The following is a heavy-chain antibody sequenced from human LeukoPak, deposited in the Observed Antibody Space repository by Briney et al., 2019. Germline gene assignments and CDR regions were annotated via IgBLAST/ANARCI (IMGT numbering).Heavy chain of an antibody. V-gene: IGHV1-18*01. J-gene: IGHJ3*02. D-gene: IGHD3-22*01. Sequence: ASVKVSCKASGYTFTSYGISWVPQAPGQGLEWMGWISAYNGNTNYAQKLQGRVTMTTDTSTSTAYMELRSLRSDDTAVYYCARDQYYDSSGYYPASDAFDIWGQGTMVTVSS. CDR2: ISAYNGNT. CDR1: GYTFTSYG. CDR3: ARDQYYDSSGYYPASDAFDI.